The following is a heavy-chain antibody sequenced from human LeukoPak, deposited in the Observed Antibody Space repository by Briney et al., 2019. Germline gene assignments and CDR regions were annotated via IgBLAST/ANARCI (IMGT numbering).Heavy chain of an antibody. J-gene: IGHJ4*02. Sequence: SETLSLTCAVSNYSISNGYYWGWIRQPPGKGLEWIGSIYHSGNTYYNPSLKSRVTISVDTSKNQFSLKLRSVTAADTAVYYCAREVATASTPDYWGQGTLVTVSS. CDR1: NYSISNGYY. D-gene: IGHD2-21*02. V-gene: IGHV4-38-2*02. CDR2: IYHSGNT. CDR3: AREVATASTPDY.